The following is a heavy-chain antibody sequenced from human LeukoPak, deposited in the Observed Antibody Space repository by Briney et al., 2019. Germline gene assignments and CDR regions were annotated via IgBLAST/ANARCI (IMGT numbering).Heavy chain of an antibody. V-gene: IGHV3-33*01. CDR3: AGGIQLSDY. D-gene: IGHD5-18*01. Sequence: GGSLRLSCAASGFTFSSYGMHWVRQAPGKGLEWVAVIWYDGSNKYYADSVKGRFTISRDNSKNTLFLQMNSLRAEDTAVFYCAGGIQLSDYWGQGTLVTVSS. J-gene: IGHJ4*02. CDR1: GFTFSSYG. CDR2: IWYDGSNK.